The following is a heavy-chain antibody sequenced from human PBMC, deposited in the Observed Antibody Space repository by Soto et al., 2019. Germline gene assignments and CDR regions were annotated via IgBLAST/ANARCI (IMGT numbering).Heavy chain of an antibody. CDR1: GFTFSSYG. J-gene: IGHJ4*02. D-gene: IGHD5-18*01. CDR3: ARDLDTAMVLYYFDY. CDR2: IWYDGSNK. V-gene: IGHV3-33*01. Sequence: QVQLVESGGGVVQPGRSLRLSCAASGFTFSSYGMHWVRQAPGKGLEWVAVIWYDGSNKYYADSVKGRFTISRDNSKNTLYLQMNSLRAEDTAVYYCARDLDTAMVLYYFDYWGQGTLVTVSS.